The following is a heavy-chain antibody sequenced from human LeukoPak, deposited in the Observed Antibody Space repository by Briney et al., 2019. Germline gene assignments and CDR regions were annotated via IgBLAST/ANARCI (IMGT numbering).Heavy chain of an antibody. J-gene: IGHJ6*03. CDR3: ARTYNRFYYYYMDV. CDR1: GGSISSYY. CDR2: IYYSGST. V-gene: IGHV4-59*01. D-gene: IGHD1-1*01. Sequence: PSETLSLTCTVSGGSISSYYWSWIRQPPGKGLEWIGYIYYSGSTNYNPSLKSRVTISVETSKNQFSLKLSSVTAADTAVYYCARTYNRFYYYYMDVWGKGTTVTVSS.